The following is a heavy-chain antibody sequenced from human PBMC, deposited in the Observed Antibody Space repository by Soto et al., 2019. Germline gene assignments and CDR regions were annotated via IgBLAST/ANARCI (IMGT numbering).Heavy chain of an antibody. J-gene: IGHJ5*02. D-gene: IGHD3-10*01. Sequence: SETQSLTCTVSGGSISSYYWSWIRQPPGKGLEWIGYIYYSGSTNYNPSLKSRVTISVDTSKNQFSLKLSSVTAADTAVYYCAKAVLYWFDPWGQGTLVTVSS. CDR1: GGSISSYY. CDR2: IYYSGST. CDR3: AKAVLYWFDP. V-gene: IGHV4-59*12.